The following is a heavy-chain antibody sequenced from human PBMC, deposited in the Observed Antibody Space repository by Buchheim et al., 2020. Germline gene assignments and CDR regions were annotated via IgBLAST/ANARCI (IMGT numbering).Heavy chain of an antibody. V-gene: IGHV2-5*01. CDR3: AHTSCVTEPRWFDP. Sequence: QITLKESGPTLVKPTQTLTLTCSFSGFSLSTNGMGVGWIRQPPGKALEWLAVIYWNGHNYYSASLKSRLTITKDTSKNQVVLTMTDMDSVDTATYYCAHTSCVTEPRWFDPWGQGTL. D-gene: IGHD2-8*02. J-gene: IGHJ5*02. CDR1: GFSLSTNGMG. CDR2: IYWNGHN.